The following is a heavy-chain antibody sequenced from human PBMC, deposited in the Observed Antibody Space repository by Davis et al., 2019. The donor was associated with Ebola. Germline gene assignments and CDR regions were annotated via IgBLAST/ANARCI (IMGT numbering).Heavy chain of an antibody. CDR2: IKSDGSTK. Sequence: GESLKISCAASGFTFSGSAMHWVRQAPGKGLVWLSRIKSDGSTKSYADSVKGRFTISRDNAKNTLYLQMNSLRDEDTAVYYCARGGYDWGQGTLVTVSS. CDR1: GFTFSGSA. V-gene: IGHV3-74*01. CDR3: ARGGYD. J-gene: IGHJ4*02. D-gene: IGHD3-3*01.